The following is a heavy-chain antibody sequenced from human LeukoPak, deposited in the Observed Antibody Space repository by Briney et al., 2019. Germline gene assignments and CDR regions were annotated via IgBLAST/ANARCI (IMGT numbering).Heavy chain of an antibody. V-gene: IGHV4-28*05. CDR3: ARKATTGPTKAAFDI. J-gene: IGHJ3*02. CDR1: GYSISSSNY. CDR2: IYYSGSI. D-gene: IGHD4-17*01. Sequence: PSGTLSLTCAVSGYSISSSNYWGWIRQPPGKGLEWIGHIYYSGSIYYNPSLKSRVTMSVDTSKNQFSLKLSSVTAVDTAVYYCARKATTGPTKAAFDIWGQGTMVTVSS.